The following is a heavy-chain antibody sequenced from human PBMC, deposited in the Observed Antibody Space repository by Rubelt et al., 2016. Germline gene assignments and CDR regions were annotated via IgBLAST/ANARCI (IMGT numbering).Heavy chain of an antibody. CDR2: INAGNGNT. V-gene: IGHV1-3*01. CDR3: ARVIWGSGWSNNWFDP. CDR1: GYTFTSYA. D-gene: IGHD6-19*01. J-gene: IGHJ5*02. Sequence: QIQLVQSGPEVEKPGASVKVSCKASGYTFTSYAMHWVRQAPGQRLEWMGWINAGNGNTKYSQKFQGRVTSPRDTAASTAYMELSSLRSEDTAVYYCARVIWGSGWSNNWFDPWGQGTLVTVSS.